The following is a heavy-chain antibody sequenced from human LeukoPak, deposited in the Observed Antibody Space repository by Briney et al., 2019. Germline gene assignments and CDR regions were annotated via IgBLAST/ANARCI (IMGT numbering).Heavy chain of an antibody. CDR3: ARGGVTVTTGAFDI. V-gene: IGHV4-34*01. Sequence: SETLSLTCAVYGGSFSGYYWSWIRQPPGKGLEWIGEINHSGSTNYNPSLKSRVTISVDTSKNQFSLKLSSVTAADTAVYYCARGGVTVTTGAFDIWGQGTMVTVSS. CDR2: INHSGST. CDR1: GGSFSGYY. D-gene: IGHD4-17*01. J-gene: IGHJ3*02.